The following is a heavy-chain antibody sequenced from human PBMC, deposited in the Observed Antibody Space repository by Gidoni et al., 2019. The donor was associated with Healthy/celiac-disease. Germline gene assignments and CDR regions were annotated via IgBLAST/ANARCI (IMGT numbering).Heavy chain of an antibody. CDR2: IYPGDSDT. Sequence: EVQQVQSGAEVKKPGESLKISCKGSGYSVTSYWIGWVRQMPGKGLEGKGIIYPGDSDTRYSPSFQGQVTISADKSISTAYLQWSSLKASDTAMYYCAKPKVVAAFVAFDIWGQGTMVTVSS. CDR1: GYSVTSYW. CDR3: AKPKVVAAFVAFDI. J-gene: IGHJ3*02. D-gene: IGHD2-15*01. V-gene: IGHV5-51*01.